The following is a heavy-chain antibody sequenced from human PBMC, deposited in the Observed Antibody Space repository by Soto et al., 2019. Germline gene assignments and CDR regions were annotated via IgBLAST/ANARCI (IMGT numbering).Heavy chain of an antibody. CDR3: AGLPGPIRGSYLTRQRTDAFDI. Sequence: QLQLQESGSGLVKPSQTLSLTCAVSGGSISSGGYSWSWIRQPPGEGLEWIGYIYHSGSTYYNPSLRSRGPISVDRSKNQFSLKLSSVTAADTAVYYCAGLPGPIRGSYLTRQRTDAFDIWGQGTMVTVSS. D-gene: IGHD1-26*01. V-gene: IGHV4-30-2*01. CDR1: GGSISSGGYS. J-gene: IGHJ3*02. CDR2: IYHSGST.